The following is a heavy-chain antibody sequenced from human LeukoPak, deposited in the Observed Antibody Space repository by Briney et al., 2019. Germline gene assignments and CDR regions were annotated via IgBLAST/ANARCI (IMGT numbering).Heavy chain of an antibody. J-gene: IGHJ6*03. D-gene: IGHD1-1*01. Sequence: SETLSLTCTVSGGSISSYYWSWIRQPPGKGLEWIGYIYYSGSTNYNPSLKSRVTISVDTSKNQFSLKLSSVTAADTAVYYCARMVQLERRDYYYYMDVWGKGTTVTISS. CDR1: GGSISSYY. V-gene: IGHV4-59*01. CDR2: IYYSGST. CDR3: ARMVQLERRDYYYYMDV.